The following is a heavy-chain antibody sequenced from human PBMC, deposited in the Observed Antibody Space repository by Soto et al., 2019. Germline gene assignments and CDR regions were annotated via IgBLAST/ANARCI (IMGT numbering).Heavy chain of an antibody. CDR2: IYYSGST. V-gene: IGHV4-59*01. CDR3: ARATQYYFDTSGYPTGPHFAFDI. J-gene: IGHJ3*02. Sequence: SETLSLTCTVPCGSISSCYWSWIPQPPGEGLEGIGYIYYSGSTNYNPSLKSRVTISVDTSKNQFSLKLSSVTAADTAVYYCARATQYYFDTSGYPTGPHFAFDIWGQGTMVTVSS. D-gene: IGHD3-22*01. CDR1: CGSISSCY.